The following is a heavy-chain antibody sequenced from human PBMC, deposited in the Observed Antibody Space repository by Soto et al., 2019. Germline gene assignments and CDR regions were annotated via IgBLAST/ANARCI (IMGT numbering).Heavy chain of an antibody. J-gene: IGHJ6*02. CDR1: VDSNSKYN. Sequence: PADTLSLTCTVCVDSNSKYNGICRRRSAGEGLECIGHMYTSRCTDYVPSLKSRVTMSVDTYKNQFSLKLRSVTAADTAVYYCAREGYSDTYSYYQTLDVWGQGTTVTVSS. V-gene: IGHV4-4*07. CDR2: MYTSRCT. CDR3: AREGYSDTYSYYQTLDV. D-gene: IGHD4-17*01.